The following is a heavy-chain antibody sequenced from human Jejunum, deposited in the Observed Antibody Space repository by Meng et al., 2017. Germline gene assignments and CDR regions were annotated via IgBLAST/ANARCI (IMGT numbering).Heavy chain of an antibody. D-gene: IGHD3-22*01. Sequence: QAQLQEPGHGLVRPSETLSLTCTISGGSVNSGSYYWSWIRQPPGKGLEWIGYMYFSGSTNYNASLKSRVTISVDTSKKQFSLKLTSVTAADTAVYYCARGHFDKYFDSWGQGTLVTVSS. CDR3: ARGHFDKYFDS. CDR1: GGSVNSGSYY. J-gene: IGHJ4*02. CDR2: MYFSGST. V-gene: IGHV4-61*01.